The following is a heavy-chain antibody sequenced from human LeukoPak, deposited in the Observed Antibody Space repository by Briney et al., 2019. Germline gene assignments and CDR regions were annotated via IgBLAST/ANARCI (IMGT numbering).Heavy chain of an antibody. CDR1: GYSFTNYW. J-gene: IGHJ6*04. Sequence: GESLNISCKGSGYSFTNYWIGWVRQMPGKGLEWMGIIYPADSDTRYSPSFQGQVTISVDKSISTAYLQWSSLKASDTAMYYCARLLGYCSSTSCLYGMDVWGKGTTVTVSS. V-gene: IGHV5-51*01. CDR2: IYPADSDT. CDR3: ARLLGYCSSTSCLYGMDV. D-gene: IGHD2-2*01.